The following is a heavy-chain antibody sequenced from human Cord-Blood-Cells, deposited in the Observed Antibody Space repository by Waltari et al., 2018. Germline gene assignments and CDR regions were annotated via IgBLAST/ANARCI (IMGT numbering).Heavy chain of an antibody. CDR2: IYYSGST. V-gene: IGHV4-59*01. J-gene: IGHJ4*02. Sequence: QVQLQESGPGLVKPSETLSLTCTVSGGSISSYYWRWIRQPPGKGLEWIGYIYYSGSTNYNPSLKSRVTISVDTSKNQFSLKLSSVTAADTAVYYCARGPNWGDYFDYWGQGTLVTVSS. CDR1: GGSISSYY. CDR3: ARGPNWGDYFDY. D-gene: IGHD7-27*01.